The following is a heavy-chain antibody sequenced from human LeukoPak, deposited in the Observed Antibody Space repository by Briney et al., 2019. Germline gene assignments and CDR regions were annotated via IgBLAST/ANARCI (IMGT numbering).Heavy chain of an antibody. V-gene: IGHV4-59*01. J-gene: IGHJ4*02. Sequence: SETLSLTCTVSGGSISTYYWSWIRQPPGKGLEWIGYIYYSGSTNYNPSLKSRVTISVDTSKNQFSLKLSSVTAADTAVYYCARTYYFASGSYYDEWGLDFWGQGTLVTVSS. CDR2: IYYSGST. CDR3: ARTYYFASGSYYDEWGLDF. CDR1: GGSISTYY. D-gene: IGHD3-10*01.